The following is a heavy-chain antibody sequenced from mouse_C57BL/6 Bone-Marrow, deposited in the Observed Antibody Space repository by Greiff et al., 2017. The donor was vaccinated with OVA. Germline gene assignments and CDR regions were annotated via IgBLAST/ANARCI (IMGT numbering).Heavy chain of an antibody. D-gene: IGHD2-12*01. J-gene: IGHJ2*01. CDR2: IYPGDGDT. V-gene: IGHV1-82*01. Sequence: QVQLQQSGPELVKPGASVKISCKASGYAFSSSWMNWVKQRPGKGLEWIGRIYPGDGDTNYNGKFKGKATLTADKSSSTAYMQLSSLTSEDSAVYFCASYTPYYFDYWGQGTTLTVSS. CDR3: ASYTPYYFDY. CDR1: GYAFSSSW.